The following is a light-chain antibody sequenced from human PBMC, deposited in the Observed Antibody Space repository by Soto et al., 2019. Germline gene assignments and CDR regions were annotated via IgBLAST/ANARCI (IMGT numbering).Light chain of an antibody. CDR3: QKSYSAPTT. CDR1: QTISNY. Sequence: DIQMTQPPSSLSASVGDRVTITCRASQTISNYLNWYQQKSGQAPKLLIYTAASLQSGVPSRFSGSGSGPDFTLTLTTPQPADFATYYCQKSYSAPTTFGVGPKV. CDR2: TAA. J-gene: IGKJ4*01. V-gene: IGKV1-39*01.